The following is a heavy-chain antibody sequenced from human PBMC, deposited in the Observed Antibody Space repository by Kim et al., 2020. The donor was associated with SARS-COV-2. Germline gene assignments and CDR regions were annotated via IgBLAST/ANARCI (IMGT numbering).Heavy chain of an antibody. CDR1: GGSVSSGSYY. Sequence: SETLSLTCTVSGGSVSSGSYYWSWIRQPPGKRLEWIGYIYYSGSTNYTPSLKSRVTMSMAKTKNQLSLNLRSVSAADRAVYYCASGDHVKVDYWDHGTLV. D-gene: IGHD4-17*01. V-gene: IGHV4-61*01. J-gene: IGHJ4*01. CDR2: IYYSGST. CDR3: ASGDHVKVDY.